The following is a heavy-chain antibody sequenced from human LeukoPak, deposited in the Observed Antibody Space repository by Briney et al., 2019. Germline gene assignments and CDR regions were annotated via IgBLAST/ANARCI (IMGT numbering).Heavy chain of an antibody. CDR2: IWNDGSET. CDR3: ARDMGRAWYGPPDY. CDR1: GFIFSKYG. V-gene: IGHV3-33*01. D-gene: IGHD6-13*01. J-gene: IGHJ4*02. Sequence: PGGAPRISLAASGFIFSKYGLHWVRQAPGQRGGGGAVIWNDGSETFHADSVKGRFRIARDNSKNTLYLQMNSLRAEDTAVYFCARDMGRAWYGPPDYWGQGTLVTVSS.